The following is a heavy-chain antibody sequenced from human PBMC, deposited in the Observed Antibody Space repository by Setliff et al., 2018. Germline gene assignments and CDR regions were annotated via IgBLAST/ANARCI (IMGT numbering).Heavy chain of an antibody. CDR2: IYYSGST. Sequence: SETLSLTCTVSGGSISSSSYYWGWIRQPPGKGLEWIGSIYYSGSTYYNPSLKSRVTISVDTSKNQFSLKLSSVTAADTAVYYCARDVRVASSSWFKSAFDIWAKGQWSPSPQ. J-gene: IGHJ3*02. V-gene: IGHV4-39*07. D-gene: IGHD6-13*01. CDR3: ARDVRVASSSWFKSAFDI. CDR1: GGSISSSSYY.